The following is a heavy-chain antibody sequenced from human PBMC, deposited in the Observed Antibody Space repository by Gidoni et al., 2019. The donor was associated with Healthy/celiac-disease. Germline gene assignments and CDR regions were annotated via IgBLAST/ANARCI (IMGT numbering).Heavy chain of an antibody. Sequence: EVQLVESGGGLVQPGVSLRFSCAASVFTFTSYWMSWVRQAPGKGLEWVANIEQDGSEKYYVDSVKGRFTISRDNAKNSLYLQMNSLRAEDTAVYYCARDEEWLRGNWFDPWGQGTLVTVSS. J-gene: IGHJ5*02. CDR2: IEQDGSEK. CDR3: ARDEEWLRGNWFDP. V-gene: IGHV3-7*01. CDR1: VFTFTSYW. D-gene: IGHD2-8*01.